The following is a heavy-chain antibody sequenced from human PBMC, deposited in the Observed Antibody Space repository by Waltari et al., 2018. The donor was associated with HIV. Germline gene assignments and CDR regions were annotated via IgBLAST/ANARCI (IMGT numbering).Heavy chain of an antibody. CDR3: ASGRYYYDSSGYYCYYYDMDV. D-gene: IGHD3-22*01. Sequence: QVQLVQSGAEVKKPGSSVKVSCKASGGTFSSYAISWVRQAPGQGLEWMGGIIPMFGTANYAQKCQGRVTITADESTSTAYMGLSSLRSEDTAVYYCASGRYYYDSSGYYCYYYDMDVWGQGTTVTVPS. J-gene: IGHJ6*02. V-gene: IGHV1-69*12. CDR1: GGTFSSYA. CDR2: IIPMFGTA.